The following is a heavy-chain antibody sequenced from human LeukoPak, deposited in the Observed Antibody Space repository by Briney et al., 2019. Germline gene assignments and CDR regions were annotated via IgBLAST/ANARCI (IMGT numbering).Heavy chain of an antibody. J-gene: IGHJ4*02. Sequence: GASVKVSCKACGGTFSSYTISWVRQAPGQGLEWMGRIIHILGIANYAQKFQGRVTITADKSTRTAYMELSSLRSEDTAVYYCASLSYDSSGDWNPGFDYWGQGTLVTVSS. CDR3: ASLSYDSSGDWNPGFDY. CDR2: IIHILGIA. CDR1: GGTFSSYT. V-gene: IGHV1-69*02. D-gene: IGHD3-22*01.